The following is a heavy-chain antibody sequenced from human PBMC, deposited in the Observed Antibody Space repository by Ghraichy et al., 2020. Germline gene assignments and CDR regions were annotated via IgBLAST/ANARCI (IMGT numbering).Heavy chain of an antibody. CDR2: IYYSGST. D-gene: IGHD3-22*01. CDR3: ASANYYDTEGIFDY. V-gene: IGHV4-39*01. Sequence: SQTLSLTCTVSGGSISSSSYYWGWIRQPPGKGLEWIGSIYYSGSTYYNPSLKSRVTISVDTSKNQFSLKLSSVTAADTAVYYCASANYYDTEGIFDYWGQGTLVTVSS. CDR1: GGSISSSSYY. J-gene: IGHJ4*02.